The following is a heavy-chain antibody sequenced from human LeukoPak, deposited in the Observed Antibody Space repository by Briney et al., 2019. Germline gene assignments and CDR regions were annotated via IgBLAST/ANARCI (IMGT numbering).Heavy chain of an antibody. Sequence: SETLSLTCAVYGGSFSGYYWSWIRQPPGKGLEWIGEINHSGSTNYNPSLKSRVTISVDTSKNQFSLKLSSVTAADTAVYYCARQDIVVVVATTRNRDAFDIWGQGTMVTVSS. CDR2: INHSGST. D-gene: IGHD2-15*01. CDR1: GGSFSGYY. CDR3: ARQDIVVVVATTRNRDAFDI. J-gene: IGHJ3*02. V-gene: IGHV4-34*01.